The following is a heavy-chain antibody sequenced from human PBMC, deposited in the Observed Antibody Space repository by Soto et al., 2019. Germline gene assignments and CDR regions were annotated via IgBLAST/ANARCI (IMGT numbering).Heavy chain of an antibody. CDR2: IYYDGST. J-gene: IGHJ4*02. CDR1: GGSISRNDYY. CDR3: ARIDGRSYRNSGSCYFDS. D-gene: IGHD2-15*01. Sequence: SETLSLTCIVSGGSISRNDYYWAWIRQPPGKGLEWIGSIYYDGSTFYNPSLKSRITITISIDTSKNQFSLKLSSVTAADTAVYYCARIDGRSYRNSGSCYFDSWGQGSPVTVSS. V-gene: IGHV4-39*01.